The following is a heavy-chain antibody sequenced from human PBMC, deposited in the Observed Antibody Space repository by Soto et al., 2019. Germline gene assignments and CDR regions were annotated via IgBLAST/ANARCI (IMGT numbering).Heavy chain of an antibody. CDR1: GGTFRTYA. CDR2: IIPIFGKV. CDR3: AKGAVAGTPTSYYYYGMDV. D-gene: IGHD6-19*01. Sequence: QVQLLQSGAEVKKPGSSVRVSCEASGGTFRTYAISWVRQAPGQGLEWMGEIIPIFGKVNYAQKFQGRVTITADESTTTVYMDLRSLTSEDTAVYYCAKGAVAGTPTSYYYYGMDVWGQGTTVTDSS. J-gene: IGHJ6*02. V-gene: IGHV1-69*12.